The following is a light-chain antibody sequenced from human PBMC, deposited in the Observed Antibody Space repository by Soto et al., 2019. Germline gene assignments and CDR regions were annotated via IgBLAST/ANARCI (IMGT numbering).Light chain of an antibody. Sequence: QSALTQPASVSGSPGQSITISCTGTSSDIGGYNYVSWYQQHPDKAPKLMIFEVTKRPSGVSNRFSGSKSGNTASLTISGLQAKDEADYYCSSYTTSRTLVFGTGTKLTVL. V-gene: IGLV2-14*01. J-gene: IGLJ1*01. CDR2: EVT. CDR1: SSDIGGYNY. CDR3: SSYTTSRTLV.